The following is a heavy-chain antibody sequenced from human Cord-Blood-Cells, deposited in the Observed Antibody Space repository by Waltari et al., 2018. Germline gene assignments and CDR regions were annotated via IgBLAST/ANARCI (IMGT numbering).Heavy chain of an antibody. V-gene: IGHV1-69*01. Sequence: QVQLVQSGAEVKKPGSSVKVSCKASGGHFSSYAISWVRQAPGQGLEWMGGIIPIFGTANYAQKFQGRVTITADESTSTAYMELSSLRSEDTAVYYCARLFTVTTSEYYYYGMDVWGQGTTVTVSS. J-gene: IGHJ6*02. CDR1: GGHFSSYA. CDR3: ARLFTVTTSEYYYYGMDV. D-gene: IGHD4-4*01. CDR2: IIPIFGTA.